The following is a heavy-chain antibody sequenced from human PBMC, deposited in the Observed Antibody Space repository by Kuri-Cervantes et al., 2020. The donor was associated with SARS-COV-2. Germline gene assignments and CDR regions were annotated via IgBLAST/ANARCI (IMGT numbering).Heavy chain of an antibody. CDR2: VRGKANNYAT. Sequence: GGSLRLSCEVSGFLFSASAIHWVRQASGKGLEWVGRVRGKANNYATAYAASVRGRFTISRDDSKSTLYLQMNSLRAEDTAVYYCAKDQHGIVVVVAAIDYWGQGTLVTVSS. CDR3: AKDQHGIVVVVAAIDY. V-gene: IGHV3-73*01. J-gene: IGHJ4*02. CDR1: GFLFSASA. D-gene: IGHD2-15*01.